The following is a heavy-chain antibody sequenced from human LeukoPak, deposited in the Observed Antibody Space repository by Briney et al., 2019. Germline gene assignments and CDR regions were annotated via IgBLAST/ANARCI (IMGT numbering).Heavy chain of an antibody. V-gene: IGHV1-2*02. CDR3: ASCYYGSSGYYYFDY. D-gene: IGHD3-22*01. CDR1: GYXFSGHY. J-gene: IGHJ4*02. CDR2: IKPSSGAT. Sequence: ASVKVSCKASGYXFSGHYIHWVRQAPGQGLEWMGWIKPSSGATNYAQKFRGRVTMTRDTSNRTSYMELSRLRSDDTALYYCASCYYGSSGYYYFDYWGQGTLVTVSS.